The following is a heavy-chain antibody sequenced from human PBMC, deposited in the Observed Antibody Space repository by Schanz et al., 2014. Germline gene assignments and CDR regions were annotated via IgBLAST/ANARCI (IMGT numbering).Heavy chain of an antibody. J-gene: IGHJ6*02. V-gene: IGHV3-11*01. CDR3: ARSYSSGWYPYYYGMDV. D-gene: IGHD6-19*01. Sequence: VQLVESGGGLVKPGGSLRLSCAASGFIFNDYYMNWIRQAPGKGLEWLSYISRDGTTSYYADSVKGRFTISRDNAKNSLYLEMTSLRGEDTAVYYCARSYSSGWYPYYYGMDVWGQGTTVTVSS. CDR1: GFIFNDYY. CDR2: ISRDGTTS.